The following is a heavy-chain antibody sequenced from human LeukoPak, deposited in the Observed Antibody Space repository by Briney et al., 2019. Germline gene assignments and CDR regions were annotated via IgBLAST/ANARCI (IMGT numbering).Heavy chain of an antibody. CDR2: IKEDGGEK. CDR3: ARARFETTVTALIRKKNYYYYYMDV. CDR1: GFTFSSYE. V-gene: IGHV3-7*01. J-gene: IGHJ6*03. D-gene: IGHD4-17*01. Sequence: GGSLGLTCAASGFTFSSYEMNWVRQAPGKGLEWVANIKEDGGEKYYVDSVKGRFTISRDNARNSLYLQMNSLRVEDTAVYYCARARFETTVTALIRKKNYYYYYMDVWGKGTTVTVSS.